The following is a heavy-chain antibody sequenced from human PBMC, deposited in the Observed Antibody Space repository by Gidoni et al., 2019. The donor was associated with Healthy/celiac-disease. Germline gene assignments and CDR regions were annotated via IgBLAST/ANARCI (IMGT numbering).Heavy chain of an antibody. J-gene: IGHJ6*02. Sequence: QVQLQQWGAGLLKPSETLSLTCAVYGGSFSGYYWSWIRQPPGKGLEWIGEINHSGSTNYNPSLKSRVTISVDTSKNQFSLKLSSVTAADTAVYYCARGGQITMVRGVNGMDVWGQGTTVTVSS. CDR2: INHSGST. V-gene: IGHV4-34*01. CDR1: GGSFSGYY. D-gene: IGHD3-10*01. CDR3: ARGGQITMVRGVNGMDV.